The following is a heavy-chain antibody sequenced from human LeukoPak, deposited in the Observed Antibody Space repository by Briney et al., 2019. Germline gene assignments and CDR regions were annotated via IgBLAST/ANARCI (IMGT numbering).Heavy chain of an antibody. CDR3: ARVWGSSSWYGEDAFDI. V-gene: IGHV4-61*01. CDR2: IYYSGST. CDR1: GGSVSSGSYY. J-gene: IGHJ3*02. D-gene: IGHD6-13*01. Sequence: SETLSLTCTVSGGSVSSGSYYWSWIRQPPGKGLEWIGYIYYSGSTNYNPSLKSRVTISVDTSKNQFSLKLSSVTAADTAVYYCARVWGSSSWYGEDAFDIWGQGTMVTVSS.